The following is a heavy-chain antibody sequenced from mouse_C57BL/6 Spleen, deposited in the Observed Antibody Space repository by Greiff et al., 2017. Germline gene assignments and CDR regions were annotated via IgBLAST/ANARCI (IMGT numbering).Heavy chain of an antibody. Sequence: VQLQQSGAELVRPGASVTLSCKASGYTFTDYEMHWVKQTPVHGLEWIGAIDPETGGTAYNQKFKGKAILTADKSSSTAYMALRSLTSEDSAVYYCTRSGDGYPYYYAMDCWGQGTSVTVSS. V-gene: IGHV1-15*01. CDR1: GYTFTDYE. CDR3: TRSGDGYPYYYAMDC. CDR2: IDPETGGT. D-gene: IGHD2-3*01. J-gene: IGHJ4*01.